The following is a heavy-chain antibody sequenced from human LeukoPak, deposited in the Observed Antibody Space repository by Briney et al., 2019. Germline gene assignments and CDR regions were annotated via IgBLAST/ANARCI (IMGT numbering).Heavy chain of an antibody. D-gene: IGHD4-23*01. CDR2: VIPPLRTA. J-gene: IGHJ1*01. CDR1: VGPYRYN. CDR3: ATYGGHLPEYFQH. V-gene: IGHV1-69*16. Sequence: GASVKVSCKASVGPYRYNINWMRQAPGQGLEWIGGVIPPLRTANYAQQFQDRVTITTDDSTTTVYMELTSLTSEDAAVYYCATYGGHLPEYFQHWGQGTLVAVSS.